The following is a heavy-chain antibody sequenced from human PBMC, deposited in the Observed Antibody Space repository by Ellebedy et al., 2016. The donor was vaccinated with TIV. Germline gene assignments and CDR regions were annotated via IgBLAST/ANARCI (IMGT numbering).Heavy chain of an antibody. Sequence: MPGGSLRLSCTVSGGSISSYYWSWIRQPPGKGLEWIGYIYYSGSTNYNPSLKSRVTISVDTSKNQFSLKLSSVTAADTAVYYCARYRSSWQVGALYYWGQGTLVTVSS. V-gene: IGHV4-59*08. CDR2: IYYSGST. D-gene: IGHD6-13*01. J-gene: IGHJ4*02. CDR1: GGSISSYY. CDR3: ARYRSSWQVGALYY.